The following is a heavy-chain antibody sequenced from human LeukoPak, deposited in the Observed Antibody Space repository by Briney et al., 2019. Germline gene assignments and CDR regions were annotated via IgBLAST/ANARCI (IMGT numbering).Heavy chain of an antibody. D-gene: IGHD2-15*01. CDR2: INPNSGGT. Sequence: VASVTVSCKASGYTFTGYYMHWVRQAPGQGLEWMGWINPNSGGTNYAQKFQGRVTMTRDTSISTAYMELSRLRSDDTAVYYCARGGGSAAWYYYMDVWGKGTTVTVSS. V-gene: IGHV1-2*02. CDR3: ARGGGSAAWYYYMDV. J-gene: IGHJ6*03. CDR1: GYTFTGYY.